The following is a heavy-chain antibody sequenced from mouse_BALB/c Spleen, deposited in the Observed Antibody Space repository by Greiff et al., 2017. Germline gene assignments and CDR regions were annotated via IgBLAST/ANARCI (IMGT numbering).Heavy chain of an antibody. D-gene: IGHD2-4*01. CDR3: ARWGITTTYYFDY. V-gene: IGHV3-8*02. CDR2: ISYSGST. J-gene: IGHJ2*01. Sequence: EVQLQESGPSLVKPSQTLSLTCSVTGDSITSGYWNWIRKFPGNKLEYMGYISYSGSTYYNPSLKSRISITRDTSKNQYYLQLNSVTTEDTATYYCARWGITTTYYFDYWGQGTTLTVSS. CDR1: GDSITSGY.